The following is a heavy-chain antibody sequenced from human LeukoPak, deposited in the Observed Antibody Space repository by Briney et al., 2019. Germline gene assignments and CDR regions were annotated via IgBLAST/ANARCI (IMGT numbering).Heavy chain of an antibody. J-gene: IGHJ6*02. CDR3: ARGTGTTRGLVYYYYGMDV. CDR1: GGTFSSYA. Sequence: EASVTVSCTASGGTFSSYAISWVRQAPGQGLEWMGGIIPIFGTANYAQKFQGRVTITADESTSTAYMELSSLRSEDTAVYYCARGTGTTRGLVYYYYGMDVWGQGTTVTVSS. CDR2: IIPIFGTA. D-gene: IGHD1-1*01. V-gene: IGHV1-69*13.